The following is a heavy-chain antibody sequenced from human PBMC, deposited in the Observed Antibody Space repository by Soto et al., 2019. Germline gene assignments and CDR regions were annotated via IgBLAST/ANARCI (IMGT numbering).Heavy chain of an antibody. Sequence: EAQLVESGGGLVKPGGSLRLSCAASGFTFNIYTMNWVRQAPGKGLEWVSSISSGSTYISYADSVKGRFIISRDNAMNSLYLQMISLGVEDTAVYYCARDRTNGLYSNDAFDLWGQGTMVTVSS. V-gene: IGHV3-21*06. CDR3: ARDRTNGLYSNDAFDL. J-gene: IGHJ3*01. CDR2: ISSGSTYI. D-gene: IGHD4-4*01. CDR1: GFTFNIYT.